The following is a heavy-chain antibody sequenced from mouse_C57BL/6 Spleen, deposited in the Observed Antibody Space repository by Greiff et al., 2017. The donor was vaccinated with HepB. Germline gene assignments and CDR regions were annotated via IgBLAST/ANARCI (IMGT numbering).Heavy chain of an antibody. D-gene: IGHD1-1*01. CDR1: GYTFTSYG. Sequence: VQLQQSGAELARPGASVKLSCKASGYTFTSYGISWVKQRTGQGLEWIGEIYPRSGNTYYNEKFKGKATLTADKSSSTAYMELRSLTSEDSAVYFCKEDYYGSSFAYWGQGTLVTVSA. CDR3: KEDYYGSSFAY. V-gene: IGHV1-81*01. J-gene: IGHJ3*01. CDR2: IYPRSGNT.